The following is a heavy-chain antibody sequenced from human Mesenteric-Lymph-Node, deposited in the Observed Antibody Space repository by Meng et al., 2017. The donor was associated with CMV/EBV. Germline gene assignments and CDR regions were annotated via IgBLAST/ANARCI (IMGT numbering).Heavy chain of an antibody. CDR3: AREVVVVAAMSDGMDV. V-gene: IGHV3-11*01. CDR1: GFTFSDYY. CDR2: ISSSGSTI. D-gene: IGHD2-15*01. J-gene: IGHJ6*02. Sequence: LTGAASGFTFSDYYMSWIRQAPGKGLEWVSYISSSGSTIYYADSVKGRFTISRDNAKNSLYLQMNSLRAEDTAVYYCAREVVVVAAMSDGMDVWGQGTTVTVSS.